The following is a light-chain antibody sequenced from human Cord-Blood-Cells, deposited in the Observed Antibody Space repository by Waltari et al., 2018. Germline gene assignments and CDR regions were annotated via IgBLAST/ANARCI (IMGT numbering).Light chain of an antibody. Sequence: SYVLTQPPSVSVAPGKTARITCGGNNIGSKSVHWYQQKPGQPPVLVVYDDSDRPSGIPERFSGSNSWNTATLTISRVEAVDEADYYCQVWDSSSDHVVFGGGTKLTVL. V-gene: IGLV3-21*03. CDR3: QVWDSSSDHVV. CDR1: NIGSKS. J-gene: IGLJ2*01. CDR2: DDS.